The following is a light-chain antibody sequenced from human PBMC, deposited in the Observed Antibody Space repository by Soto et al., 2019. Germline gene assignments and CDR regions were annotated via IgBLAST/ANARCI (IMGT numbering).Light chain of an antibody. CDR2: GAS. J-gene: IGKJ1*01. V-gene: IGKV3-20*01. CDR1: QSVSNNY. CDR3: QQYGSSGT. Sequence: ESVLTQSPGTLYLSPGERASLYCRASQSVSNNYLAWYQQKPGQAPRLLIYGASNRATGIPDRFSGSGSGTDFTLTISRLQPEDFAVYYCQQYGSSGTFGQGTKVDIK.